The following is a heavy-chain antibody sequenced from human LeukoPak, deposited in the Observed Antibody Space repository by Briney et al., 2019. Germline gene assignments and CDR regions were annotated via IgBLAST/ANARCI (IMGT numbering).Heavy chain of an antibody. CDR2: ISGSGGST. J-gene: IGHJ4*02. CDR3: AKSGSGRPYYFDY. D-gene: IGHD3-10*01. V-gene: IGHV3-23*01. CDR1: GFTFSSYW. Sequence: GGSLRLSCAASGFTFSSYWMSWVRQAPGKGLEWVSAISGSGGSTYYADSVKGRFTISRDNSKNTLYLQMNSLRAEDTAVYYCAKSGSGRPYYFDYWGQGTLVTVSS.